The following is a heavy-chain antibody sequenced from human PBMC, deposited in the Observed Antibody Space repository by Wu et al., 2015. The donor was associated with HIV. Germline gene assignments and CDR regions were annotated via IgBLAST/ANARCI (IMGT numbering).Heavy chain of an antibody. CDR1: GYAFKTYG. D-gene: IGHD4-23*01. CDR3: ARGKYGGNVDY. CDR2: ISGYNGNT. V-gene: IGHV1-18*01. Sequence: QVQLVQSGAEVKKSGASLKVSCKASGYAFKTYGISWLRQAPGQGLEWMGWISGYNGNTNYAQKVQGRVTMTTDTSTRTAYMELRSLRSDDTAIFYCARGKYGGNVDYWGQGTLVTVSS. J-gene: IGHJ4*02.